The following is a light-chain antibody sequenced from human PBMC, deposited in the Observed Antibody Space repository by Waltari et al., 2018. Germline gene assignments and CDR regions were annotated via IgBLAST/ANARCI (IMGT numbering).Light chain of an antibody. CDR3: LLYDGSDQV. CDR2: STT. V-gene: IGLV7-43*01. J-gene: IGLJ3*02. CDR1: AGAVTRGNY. Sequence: QTVVTQEPSLTVSPGGAVTLTCASSAGAVTRGNYPNWIQQTPGQVPRSLIHSTTNRHSWTPARFSGSLLGGKAALTLSGVQPEDEAEYYCLLYDGSDQVFGGGTKLTVL.